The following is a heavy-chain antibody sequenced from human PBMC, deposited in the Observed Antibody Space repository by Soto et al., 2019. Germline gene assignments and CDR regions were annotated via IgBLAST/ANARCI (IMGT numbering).Heavy chain of an antibody. Sequence: PSETLSLTCTVSGGSISSYYWSWIRQPPGKGLGLIGYIYYSGITNYNPSLKSRVTISVDTYKNQFSPKLSPVTAAGTAVYYFERGAMEMATIYYYCYGMDVWGQGTTVT. J-gene: IGHJ6*02. V-gene: IGHV4-59*01. CDR3: ERGAMEMATIYYYCYGMDV. CDR1: GGSISSYY. CDR2: IYYSGIT. D-gene: IGHD5-12*01.